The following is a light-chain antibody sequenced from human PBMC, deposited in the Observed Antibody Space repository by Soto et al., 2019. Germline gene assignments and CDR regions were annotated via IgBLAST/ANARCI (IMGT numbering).Light chain of an antibody. V-gene: IGKV1D-16*01. CDR1: QGISSW. J-gene: IGKJ1*01. Sequence: DIQMTQSPSSVSASVGDRVTITCRASQGISSWLAWYQQKPGKGPKILIYAASRLQSGVPSRFSGSGSGTEFTLTISSLQPDDFATYYCQHYNSYSEAFGQGTKVDIK. CDR3: QHYNSYSEA. CDR2: AAS.